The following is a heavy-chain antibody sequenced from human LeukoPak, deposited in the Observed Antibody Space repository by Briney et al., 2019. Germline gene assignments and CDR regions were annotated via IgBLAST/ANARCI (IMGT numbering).Heavy chain of an antibody. CDR2: ISSSGSTI. CDR3: ARSFMTTPNWFDP. V-gene: IGHV3-11*01. Sequence: GGSLRLSCAASGFTFSDYYMSWIRQAPGKGLKWVPYISSSGSTIYYADSVKGRFTISRDNAKNSLYLQMNSLRAEDTAVYYCARSFMTTPNWFDPWGQGTLVTVSS. CDR1: GFTFSDYY. J-gene: IGHJ5*02. D-gene: IGHD4-11*01.